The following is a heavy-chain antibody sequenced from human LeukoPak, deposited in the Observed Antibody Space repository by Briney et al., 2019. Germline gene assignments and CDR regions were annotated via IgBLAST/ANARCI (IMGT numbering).Heavy chain of an antibody. V-gene: IGHV3-7*01. CDR2: IKPDGGEK. CDR1: GFHFSIYY. J-gene: IGHJ6*02. CDR3: VSEDVWRVDV. Sequence: GGSLRLSCAASGFHFSIYYMSSVRQAPGKGLEWVAKIKPDGGEKYYVDSVEGRFAFSRDNARNSLYLQMNDLRVEDTAVYYCVSEDVWRVDVWGQGTTVTVSS. D-gene: IGHD3-3*01.